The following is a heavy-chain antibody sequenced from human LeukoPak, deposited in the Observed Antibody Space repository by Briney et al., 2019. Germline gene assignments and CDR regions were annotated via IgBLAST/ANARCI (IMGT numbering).Heavy chain of an antibody. CDR3: AKGLQLWGS. D-gene: IGHD5-18*01. CDR2: IWYDGSNK. Sequence: GGSLRLSCAASGFTFSSYGMHWVRQAPGKGLEWVAVIWYDGSNKYYADSVKGRFTISRDNSKNTLYLQMNSLRAEDTAVYYCAKGLQLWGSWGQGTLATVSS. J-gene: IGHJ4*02. V-gene: IGHV3-33*06. CDR1: GFTFSSYG.